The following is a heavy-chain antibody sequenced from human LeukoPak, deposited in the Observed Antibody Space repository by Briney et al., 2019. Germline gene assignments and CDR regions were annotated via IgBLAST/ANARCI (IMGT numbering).Heavy chain of an antibody. J-gene: IGHJ4*02. V-gene: IGHV4-34*01. CDR2: SKHSGGT. Sequence: SETLSLTCAVYGGSFSGYYWSWIRQPPGRGLEWIGESKHSGGTNYNPSLKSRVTISVDTSKNQFSLKLTSVTAADTAVYYCARGQWEVRGIIITHFDYWGQGTLVTVSS. CDR3: ARGQWEVRGIIITHFDY. D-gene: IGHD3-10*01. CDR1: GGSFSGYY.